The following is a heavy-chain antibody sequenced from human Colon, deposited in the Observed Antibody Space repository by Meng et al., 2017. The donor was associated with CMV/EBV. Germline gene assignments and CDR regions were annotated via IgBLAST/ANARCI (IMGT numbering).Heavy chain of an antibody. CDR1: GGSVSSGSYY. J-gene: IGHJ4*02. D-gene: IGHD6-19*01. CDR3: ASESIVVAGYYFDH. CDR2: IHYSGST. V-gene: IGHV4-61*01. Sequence: SETLSLTCTVSGGSVSSGSYYWSWIRQSPGKGLEWIGYIHYSGSTNYNPSLKSRVTISVDTSKNQFSLKLSSVTAADTAVYYCASESIVVAGYYFDHWGQGTLVTVSS.